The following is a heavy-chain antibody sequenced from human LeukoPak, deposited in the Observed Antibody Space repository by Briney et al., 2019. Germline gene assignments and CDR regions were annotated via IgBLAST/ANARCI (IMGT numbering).Heavy chain of an antibody. CDR3: AREGSGGAFDI. CDR1: GFIFSRYW. V-gene: IGHV3-74*01. Sequence: GGSLRLSCAASGFIFSRYWMHWVRHASGKGLVWVSRINSDGSRTIYADSVKGRFTISRHNAKNTLYLQMNSLRAEDTAVYYCAREGSGGAFDIWGQGTMVTVSS. J-gene: IGHJ3*02. D-gene: IGHD6-25*01. CDR2: INSDGSRT.